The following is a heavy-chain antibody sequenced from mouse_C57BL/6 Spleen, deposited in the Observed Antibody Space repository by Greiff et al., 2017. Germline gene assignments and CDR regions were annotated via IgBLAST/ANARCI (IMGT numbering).Heavy chain of an antibody. Sequence: QVQLQQPGAELVRPGSSVKLSCKASGYTFTSYWMHWVKQRPIQGLEWIGNIDPSDSETHYNQKFKDKATLTVDKSSSTAYMQLRSLTSEDSAVYYCARVPYYGSSYDAMDYWGQGTSVTVSS. CDR2: IDPSDSET. J-gene: IGHJ4*01. CDR1: GYTFTSYW. CDR3: ARVPYYGSSYDAMDY. D-gene: IGHD1-1*01. V-gene: IGHV1-52*01.